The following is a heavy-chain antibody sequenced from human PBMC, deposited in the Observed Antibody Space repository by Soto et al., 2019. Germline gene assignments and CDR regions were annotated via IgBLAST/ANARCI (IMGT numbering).Heavy chain of an antibody. J-gene: IGHJ3*02. V-gene: IGHV3-33*01. CDR1: GFTFSSYG. Sequence: QVQLVESGGGVVQPGRSLRLSCAASGFTFSSYGMHWVRQAPGKGLEWVAVIWYDGSNKYYADSMKGRFTISRDNSKNTLYLQMNSLRAEDTAVYYCARERVVVITTYGDAFDIWGQGTMVTVSS. CDR2: IWYDGSNK. D-gene: IGHD3-22*01. CDR3: ARERVVVITTYGDAFDI.